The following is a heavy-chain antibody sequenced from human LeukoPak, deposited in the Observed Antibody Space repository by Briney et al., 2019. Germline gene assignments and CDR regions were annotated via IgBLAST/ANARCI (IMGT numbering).Heavy chain of an antibody. CDR2: IYYSGNT. Sequence: KPSETLSLTCTVSGGSISTYYWSWIRQPPGKGLEWIGYIYYSGNTNYNPSLKSRVTISVDTSKNQFSLKLTSVTAADTAVYYCARAPIPGNGHYYFDYWGQGTLVTVSS. J-gene: IGHJ4*02. CDR1: GGSISTYY. D-gene: IGHD2-8*01. V-gene: IGHV4-59*08. CDR3: ARAPIPGNGHYYFDY.